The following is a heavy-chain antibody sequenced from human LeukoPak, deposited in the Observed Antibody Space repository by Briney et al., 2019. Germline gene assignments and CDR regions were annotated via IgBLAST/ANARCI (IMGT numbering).Heavy chain of an antibody. CDR3: AREVDTAIINWFDP. D-gene: IGHD5-18*01. CDR1: GYTFTSYG. CDR2: ISAYNGNT. Sequence: ASVKVSCKASGYTFTSYGISWVRQAPGQGLEWMGWISAYNGNTNYAQKLQGRVTMTTDTSTSTAYMELRSLRSDDTAVYYCAREVDTAIINWFDPWGQGTLVTVPS. J-gene: IGHJ5*02. V-gene: IGHV1-18*01.